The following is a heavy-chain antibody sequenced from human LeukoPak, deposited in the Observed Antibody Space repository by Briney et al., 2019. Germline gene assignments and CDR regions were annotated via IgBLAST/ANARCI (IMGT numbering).Heavy chain of an antibody. D-gene: IGHD6-13*01. CDR2: SRNKADSYTA. V-gene: IGHV3-72*01. CDR1: GFTFSDSF. J-gene: IGHJ4*02. Sequence: GDSLRLFYAASGFTFSDSFMSWVRQAAGEGLEWVGRSRNKADSYTAEYAASVKGRYTISRDESKNSLYLQISSLETEDAAVYYCATSSWYRLAYWGQGSLVTVSS. CDR3: ATSSWYRLAY.